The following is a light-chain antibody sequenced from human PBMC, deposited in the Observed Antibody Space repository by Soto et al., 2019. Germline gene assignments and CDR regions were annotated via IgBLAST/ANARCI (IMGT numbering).Light chain of an antibody. CDR3: QQSYSTPHT. Sequence: DIQMTQSPSTLSASVGDRVTITCRASQSISSYLNWYQQKPGKAPKLLIYAAPSLQSGVPSRFSGSGSGTDFTLTISSLQPEDFATYYCQQSYSTPHTFGQGTRLE. CDR2: AAP. V-gene: IGKV1-39*01. J-gene: IGKJ5*01. CDR1: QSISSY.